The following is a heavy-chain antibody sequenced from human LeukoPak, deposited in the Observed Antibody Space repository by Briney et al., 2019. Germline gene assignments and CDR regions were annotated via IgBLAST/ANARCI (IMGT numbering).Heavy chain of an antibody. J-gene: IGHJ4*02. CDR3: ARDIGYCSSTSCYTHGY. Sequence: ASVKVSCKASGYTFTGYYMHWVRQAPGQGLEWMGWINPNSGGTNYAQKFQGRVTMTRDTSISTAYMELSRLRSDDTAVYYCARDIGYCSSTSCYTHGYWGQGTLVTVSS. D-gene: IGHD2-2*02. CDR2: INPNSGGT. CDR1: GYTFTGYY. V-gene: IGHV1-2*02.